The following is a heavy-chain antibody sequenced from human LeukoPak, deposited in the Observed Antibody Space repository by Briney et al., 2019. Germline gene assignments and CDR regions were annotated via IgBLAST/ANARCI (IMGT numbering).Heavy chain of an antibody. J-gene: IGHJ6*02. V-gene: IGHV3-33*01. D-gene: IGHD3-10*01. CDR2: IWYDGSNS. Sequence: GGSLRLSCVASGFTFRSYGMHWVRQAPGKGLQWVALIWYDGSNSYHADSVKGRFTISKDNSKNTLYLQMNSRRAEDTAVYYCARDERGNGMDVWGHGTTVIVSS. CDR1: GFTFRSYG. CDR3: ARDERGNGMDV.